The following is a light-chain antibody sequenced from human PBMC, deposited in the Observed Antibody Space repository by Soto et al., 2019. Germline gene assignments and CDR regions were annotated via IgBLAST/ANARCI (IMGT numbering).Light chain of an antibody. CDR1: QSVSTSY. CDR2: GAS. Sequence: EIVLTQSPGTLSLSPGEGATLSCRASQSVSTSYLAWYQQKPGQAPRLLIYGASSRATGIPGRFSGSGSGTDFTLTISRLEPEDFAVYYCQHYGNSPLTFGGGTKVEIK. V-gene: IGKV3-20*01. CDR3: QHYGNSPLT. J-gene: IGKJ4*01.